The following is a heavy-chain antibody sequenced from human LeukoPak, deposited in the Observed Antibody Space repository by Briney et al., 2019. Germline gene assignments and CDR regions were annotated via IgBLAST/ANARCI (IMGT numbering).Heavy chain of an antibody. J-gene: IGHJ4*02. CDR3: ARDRGGSDY. D-gene: IGHD1-26*01. CDR2: IYYSGST. CDR1: GGSISSSSYY. V-gene: IGHV4-39*07. Sequence: TSETLSLTCTVSGGSISSSSYYWGWIRQPPGKGLEWIGSIYYSGSTYYNPSLKSRVTISVDTSKNQFSLKLSSVTAADTAVYYCARDRGGSDYWGQGTLVTVSS.